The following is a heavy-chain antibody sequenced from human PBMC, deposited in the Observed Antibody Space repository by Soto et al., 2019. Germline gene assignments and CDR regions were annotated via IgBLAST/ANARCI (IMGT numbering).Heavy chain of an antibody. Sequence: PSETLSLTCAVYGGSFSGYYWSWIRQPPGKGLEWIGEINHSGSTNYNPSLKSRVTISVDTSKNQFSLKLSSVTAAGTAVYYCARRGYSYGVAGPFDYWGQGTLVTVSS. CDR2: INHSGST. CDR1: GGSFSGYY. CDR3: ARRGYSYGVAGPFDY. V-gene: IGHV4-34*01. D-gene: IGHD5-18*01. J-gene: IGHJ4*02.